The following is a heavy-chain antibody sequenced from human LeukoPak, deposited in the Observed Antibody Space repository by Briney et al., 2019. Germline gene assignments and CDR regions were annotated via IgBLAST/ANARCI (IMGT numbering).Heavy chain of an antibody. CDR3: ARALDTRIAAAGSSLFD. V-gene: IGHV3-23*01. CDR1: GFILSSFA. D-gene: IGHD6-13*01. J-gene: IGHJ4*02. CDR2: ISSPGGNT. Sequence: PGGSLRLSCTSSGFILSSFAMSWVRQAPGKGLEWVSSISSPGGNTYYADSVKGRFTISRDNSKNTLYLQMNSLRAEDTAVYYCARALDTRIAAAGSSLFDWGQGTLVTVSS.